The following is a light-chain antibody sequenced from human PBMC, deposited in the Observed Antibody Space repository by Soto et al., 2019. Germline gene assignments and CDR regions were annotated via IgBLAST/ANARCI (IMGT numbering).Light chain of an antibody. CDR1: QNTDSW. CDR2: GAS. Sequence: DIQMTQSPSTLSASVGDRVTITCRASQNTDSWLAWYQQKPGKAPKVLIYGASTVESGVPSRFSGRGSGTEFTLAISSLQPDDSATYYCQQYTTVPWTLGHGTKVEIK. J-gene: IGKJ1*01. CDR3: QQYTTVPWT. V-gene: IGKV1-5*01.